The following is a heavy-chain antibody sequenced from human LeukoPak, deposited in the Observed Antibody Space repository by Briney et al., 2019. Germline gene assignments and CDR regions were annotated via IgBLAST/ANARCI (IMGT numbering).Heavy chain of an antibody. CDR3: ATNPKDIVLMVYFDY. V-gene: IGHV4-39*01. J-gene: IGHJ4*02. Sequence: SETLSLTCTVSGGSISSSSYYWGWIRQPPGKGLEWIGSIYYSGSTYYNPSLKSRVTISVDTSKNQFSRKLSSVTAADTAVYYCATNPKDIVLMVYFDYWGQGTLVTVSS. CDR2: IYYSGST. D-gene: IGHD2-8*01. CDR1: GGSISSSSYY.